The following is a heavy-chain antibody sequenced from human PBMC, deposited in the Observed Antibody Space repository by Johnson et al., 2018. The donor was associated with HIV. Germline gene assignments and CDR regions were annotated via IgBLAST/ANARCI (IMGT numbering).Heavy chain of an antibody. V-gene: IGHV3-66*01. CDR3: ARDPSDYDSSGLALRNDAFDI. Sequence: VQLVESGGGLVQPGGSLRLSCAASGFTVSSNYMSWVRQAPGKGLEWVSVSYSGGSTYYADSVKGRFTISRDNSKNTLYLQMNSLRAEDTAVYYCARDPSDYDSSGLALRNDAFDIWGQGTMVTVSS. D-gene: IGHD3-22*01. J-gene: IGHJ3*02. CDR2: SYSGGST. CDR1: GFTVSSNY.